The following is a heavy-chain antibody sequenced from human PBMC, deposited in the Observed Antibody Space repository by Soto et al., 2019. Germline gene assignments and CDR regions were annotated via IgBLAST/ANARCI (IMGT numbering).Heavy chain of an antibody. CDR1: GGTFSRYA. Sequence: QVQLVQSGAEVKKPGSSVKVSCKASGGTFSRYAISWVRQAPGQGLEWMGGVIPIFGTANYAQKFQGRVTITADESTSTAYMELSSLRFEDTAVYYGAGAIVGPTTTGWRDPCGQGTLVTVSS. J-gene: IGHJ5*02. V-gene: IGHV1-69*01. CDR3: AGAIVGPTTTGWRDP. D-gene: IGHD1-26*01. CDR2: VIPIFGTA.